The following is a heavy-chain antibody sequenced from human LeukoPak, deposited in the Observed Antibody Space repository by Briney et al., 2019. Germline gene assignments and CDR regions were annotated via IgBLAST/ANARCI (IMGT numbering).Heavy chain of an antibody. D-gene: IGHD1-26*01. CDR2: ISYDGSDK. CDR1: GFTFGDYA. CDR3: AKDSGSGSGDTDY. V-gene: IGHV3-30*04. J-gene: IGHJ4*02. Sequence: GGSLRLSCTASGFTFGDYAMHWVRQAPGKGLEWVAVISYDGSDKYYADSVKGRFTIPRDNSKNTLYLQMNSLRAEDTAVYYCAKDSGSGSGDTDYWGQGTLVTVSS.